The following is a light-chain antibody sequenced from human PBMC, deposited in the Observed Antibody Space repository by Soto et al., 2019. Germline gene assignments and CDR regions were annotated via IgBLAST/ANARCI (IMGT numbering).Light chain of an antibody. CDR3: GADHGSGSNFDVV. J-gene: IGLJ2*01. Sequence: QLVLTQPPSASASLGASVTLTCTLSSGYSNYKVDWYQQRPGKGPRFVMRVGTGGIVGSKGDGIPDRFSVLGSGLNRYLTIKNIQEEDESDYHCGADHGSGSNFDVVFGGGTKVTVL. V-gene: IGLV9-49*01. CDR1: SGYSNYK. CDR2: VGTGGIVG.